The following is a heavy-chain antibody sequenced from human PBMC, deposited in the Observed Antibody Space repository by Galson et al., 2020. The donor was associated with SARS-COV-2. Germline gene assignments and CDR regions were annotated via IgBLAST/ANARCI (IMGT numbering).Heavy chain of an antibody. V-gene: IGHV4-61*02. J-gene: IGHJ6*02. CDR3: SREPYSSSWPFYFYGMDV. Sequence: ETSETLSLTCTVSGDSITNGTYFWSWIRQPAGKGLEWIGRIYASGTTNYNPSLKSRVSISVDTSKNHFSLRLSAVTAADSAVYFCSREPYSSSWPFYFYGMDVWGQGTTVTVSS. CDR2: IYASGTT. D-gene: IGHD6-13*01. CDR1: GDSITNGTYF.